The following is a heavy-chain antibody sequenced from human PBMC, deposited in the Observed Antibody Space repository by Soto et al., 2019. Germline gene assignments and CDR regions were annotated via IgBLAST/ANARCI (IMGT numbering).Heavy chain of an antibody. D-gene: IGHD2-2*01. CDR2: ISGSGSST. CDR1: GFTFSDFA. J-gene: IGHJ4*02. V-gene: IGHV3-23*01. CDR3: AKDFPAVDY. Sequence: GGSLRLSCAASGFTFSDFAMSWVLQAPGKGLEWVSGISGSGSSTYYADSVKGRFTISRDNSKNTLYLQVNSLRAEDTAVYYCAKDFPAVDYWGQGTLVTVSS.